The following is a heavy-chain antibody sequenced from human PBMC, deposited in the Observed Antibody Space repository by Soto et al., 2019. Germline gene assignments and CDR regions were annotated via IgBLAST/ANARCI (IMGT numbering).Heavy chain of an antibody. V-gene: IGHV3-33*01. Sequence: QVQLVESGGGVVQPGRSLRLSCAASGFTFSSYGMHWVRQAPGKGLEWVAVIWYDGSNKYYADSVKGRFTISRDNSKNTLYLQMTGLRAGDTAVYSCGRDYLVRPHRVMDYWGKGTLVTVSS. CDR1: GFTFSSYG. CDR2: IWYDGSNK. D-gene: IGHD2-15*01. CDR3: GRDYLVRPHRVMDY. J-gene: IGHJ4*02.